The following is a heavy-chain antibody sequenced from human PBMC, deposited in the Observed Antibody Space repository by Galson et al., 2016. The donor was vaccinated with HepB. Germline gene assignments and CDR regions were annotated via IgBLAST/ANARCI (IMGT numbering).Heavy chain of an antibody. J-gene: IGHJ4*02. CDR2: INPGGSST. Sequence: SVKVSCKASGYILTNYQMHWVRQAPGQGLEWMGIINPGGSSTSYAQKFQGRVTMTWDTSTDTVYMEMSSLRADDTAVYYCAREDGDSEGAYLYYWGQGTLVTVSS. D-gene: IGHD4-17*01. V-gene: IGHV1-46*01. CDR1: GYILTNYQ. CDR3: AREDGDSEGAYLYY.